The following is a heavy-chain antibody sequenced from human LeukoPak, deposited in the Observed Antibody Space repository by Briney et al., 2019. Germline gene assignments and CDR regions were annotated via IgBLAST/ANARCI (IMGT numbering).Heavy chain of an antibody. CDR2: ISGSGGST. J-gene: IGHJ4*02. D-gene: IGHD6-19*01. CDR1: GFTFSSYA. V-gene: IGHV3-23*01. CDR3: AKVLSRQWLVEGVFDY. Sequence: GGSLRLSCAASGFTFSSYAMSWVRQAPGKGLEWVSAISGSGGSTYYADSVKGRFTISRDNSKNTLYLQMNSLRAEDTAVYYCAKVLSRQWLVEGVFDYWGQGTLVTVSS.